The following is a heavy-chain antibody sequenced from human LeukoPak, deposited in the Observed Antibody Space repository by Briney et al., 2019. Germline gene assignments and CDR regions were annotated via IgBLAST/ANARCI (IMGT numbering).Heavy chain of an antibody. CDR2: IGSSGGST. CDR1: GFTFSNYA. D-gene: IGHD3-16*01. Sequence: GGSLRLSCAASGFTFSNYAMNWVRQAPGKGLEWVSTIGSSGGSTYYADSVKGRFTISRDNSKNTLYLQMNSLRAEDTAVYYCARVNLGDAFDIWGQGTMVTVSS. V-gene: IGHV3-23*01. J-gene: IGHJ3*02. CDR3: ARVNLGDAFDI.